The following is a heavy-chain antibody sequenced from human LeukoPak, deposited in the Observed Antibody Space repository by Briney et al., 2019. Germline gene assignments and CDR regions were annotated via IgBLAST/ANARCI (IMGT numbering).Heavy chain of an antibody. CDR1: GGSISSYY. D-gene: IGHD5-24*01. Sequence: PSETLSLTCTVSGGSISSYYWSWIRQPPGKGLEWIGYIYYSGSTNYNPSLKSRVAISVDTSKNQFSLKLSSVTAADTAVYYCASEMATNLFDYWGQGTLVTVSS. V-gene: IGHV4-59*01. J-gene: IGHJ4*02. CDR2: IYYSGST. CDR3: ASEMATNLFDY.